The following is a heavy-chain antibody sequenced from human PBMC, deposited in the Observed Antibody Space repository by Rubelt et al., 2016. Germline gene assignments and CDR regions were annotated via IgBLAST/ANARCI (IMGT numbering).Heavy chain of an antibody. CDR1: GFSLSTSGMC. CDR3: ARILLPDYYDSSGGMDV. V-gene: IGHV2-70*15. D-gene: IGHD3-22*01. CDR2: IDWDDVK. Sequence: QVTLRASGPALVKPTQTLTLTCTFSGFSLSTSGMCVSWIRQPPGKALEWLARIDWDDVKYYSTSLKTRLTISKDTSKNQGVLTMTNMDHVDTATYYCARILLPDYYDSSGGMDVWGQGTTVTVSS. J-gene: IGHJ6*02.